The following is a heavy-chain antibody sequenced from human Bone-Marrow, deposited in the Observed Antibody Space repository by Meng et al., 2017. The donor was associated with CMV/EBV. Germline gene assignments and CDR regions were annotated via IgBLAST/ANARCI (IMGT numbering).Heavy chain of an antibody. CDR3: ARGCGSTGCYTALDY. D-gene: IGHD2-2*02. V-gene: IGHV4-61*01. CDR1: GYSISSGYY. CDR2: IYYSGST. Sequence: LRLSCTVSGYSISSGYYWGWIRQPPGKGLEWSGYIYYSGSTNYNPSLKSRVTISVDTSKNQCSLKLNSVTAADTAVYYCARGCGSTGCYTALDYWGQETLVTAPQ. J-gene: IGHJ4*02.